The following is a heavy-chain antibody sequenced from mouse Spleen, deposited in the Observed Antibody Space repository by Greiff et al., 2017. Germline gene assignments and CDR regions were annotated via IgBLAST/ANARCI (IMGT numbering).Heavy chain of an antibody. CDR3: TRWGRYDDFDY. Sequence: QVQLQQPGAELVKPGAPVKLSCKASGYTFTSYWMNWVKQTPVHGLEWIGAIDPETGGTAYNQKFKGKATLTADKSSSTAYMELRSLTSEDSAVYYCTRWGRYDDFDYWGQGTTLTVSS. CDR2: IDPETGGT. V-gene: IGHV1-15*01. CDR1: GYTFTSYW. D-gene: IGHD2-14*01. J-gene: IGHJ2*01.